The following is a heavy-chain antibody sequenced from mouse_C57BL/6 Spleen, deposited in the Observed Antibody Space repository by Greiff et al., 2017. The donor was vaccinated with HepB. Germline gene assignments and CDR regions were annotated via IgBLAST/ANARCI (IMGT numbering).Heavy chain of an antibody. CDR1: GFSLSTSGMG. CDR3: ARDYGNYGFAY. D-gene: IGHD2-1*01. CDR2: IYWDDDK. J-gene: IGHJ3*01. V-gene: IGHV8-12*01. Sequence: VKLVESGPGILQSSQTLSLTCSFSGFSLSTSGMGVSWIRQPSGKGLEWLAHIYWDDDKRYNPSLKSRLTISKDTSRNQVFLKITSVDTADTATYYCARDYGNYGFAYWGQGTLVTVSA.